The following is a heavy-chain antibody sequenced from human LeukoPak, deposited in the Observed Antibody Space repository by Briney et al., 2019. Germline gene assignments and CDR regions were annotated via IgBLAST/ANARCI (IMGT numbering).Heavy chain of an antibody. J-gene: IGHJ6*04. CDR2: IQYDGSNK. CDR1: GFTFSNYG. CDR3: AKGRITMVRGVSMDV. D-gene: IGHD3-10*01. Sequence: PGGSLRLSCAASGFTFSNYGMHWVRQAPGKGLEWVAFIQYDGSNKYYADSMKGRFTISRDNSKNTLFLQMNSPRAEDTAVYYCAKGRITMVRGVSMDVWGKGTTVTVSS. V-gene: IGHV3-30*02.